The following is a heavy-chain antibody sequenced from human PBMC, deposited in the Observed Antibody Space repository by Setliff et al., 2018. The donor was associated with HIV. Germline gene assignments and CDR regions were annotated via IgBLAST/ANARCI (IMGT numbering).Heavy chain of an antibody. CDR3: ARFQAWQLGRRGGYYYYMDV. J-gene: IGHJ6*03. V-gene: IGHV4-59*01. CDR1: GGSISGYY. D-gene: IGHD1-1*01. Sequence: SETLSLTCTGSGGSISGYYWSWVRQPPEKRLELIGFIHYSGSSDYNPSLKSRLTISVDMSRNQFSLVLSSVTAADTAVYYCARFQAWQLGRRGGYYYYMDVWGKGTTVTVSS. CDR2: IHYSGSS.